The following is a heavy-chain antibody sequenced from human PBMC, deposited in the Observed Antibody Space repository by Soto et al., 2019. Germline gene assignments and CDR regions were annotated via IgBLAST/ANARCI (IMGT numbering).Heavy chain of an antibody. V-gene: IGHV4-39*01. CDR2: IYYSGST. CDR3: ARQRYLDSSSWYPHFDY. CDR1: GGSISSSSYY. D-gene: IGHD6-13*01. Sequence: SETLSLTCTVSGGSISSSSYYWGWIRQPPGKGLEWIGSIYYSGSTYYNPSLKSRVTISVDTSKNQFSLKLSSVTAADTAVYYCARQRYLDSSSWYPHFDYWGQGTLVTVSS. J-gene: IGHJ4*02.